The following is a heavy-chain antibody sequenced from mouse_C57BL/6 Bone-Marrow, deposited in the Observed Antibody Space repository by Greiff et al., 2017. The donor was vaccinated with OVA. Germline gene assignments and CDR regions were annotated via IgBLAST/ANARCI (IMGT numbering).Heavy chain of an antibody. Sequence: EVMLVESGGDLVKPGGSLKLSCAASGFTFSSYGMSWVRQTPDKRLEWVATISSGGSYTYYPDSVKGRFTISRDNAKNTLYLHMSSLKSEGTAMYYCARHDGYYFDYWGQGTTLTVSS. CDR2: ISSGGSYT. CDR3: ARHDGYYFDY. V-gene: IGHV5-6*01. D-gene: IGHD2-3*01. CDR1: GFTFSSYG. J-gene: IGHJ2*01.